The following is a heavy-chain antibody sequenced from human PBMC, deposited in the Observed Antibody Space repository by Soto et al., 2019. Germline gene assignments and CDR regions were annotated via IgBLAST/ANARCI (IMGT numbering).Heavy chain of an antibody. D-gene: IGHD3-16*01. Sequence: CAAPGGTCSSKNMHWVRQVPGKGLVWVSRIESDGSSTNYADSVKGRFTISRDNAKSTLYLQMNSLRAEDTAVYYCARGSSTLRFLPHYGMDVW. CDR1: GGTCSSKN. CDR3: ARGSSTLRFLPHYGMDV. V-gene: IGHV3-74*01. J-gene: IGHJ6*01. CDR2: IESDGSST.